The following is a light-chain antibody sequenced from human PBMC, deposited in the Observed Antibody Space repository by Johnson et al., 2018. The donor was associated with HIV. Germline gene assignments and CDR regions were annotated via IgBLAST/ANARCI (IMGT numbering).Light chain of an antibody. CDR1: SSNIGNKY. Sequence: QSVLTQSPSVSAAPGQKVTISCSGSSSNIGNKYVSWYQQLPGTAPKLLIYENNKRPSGIPDRFSGSKSGTSATLGITGLQTGDEADYYCGTWDSSLSACYVFGTGTKVSV. V-gene: IGLV1-51*02. CDR3: GTWDSSLSACYV. CDR2: ENN. J-gene: IGLJ1*01.